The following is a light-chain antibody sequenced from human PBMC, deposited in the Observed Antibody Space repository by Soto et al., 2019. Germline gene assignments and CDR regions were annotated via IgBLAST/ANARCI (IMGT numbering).Light chain of an antibody. V-gene: IGLV2-14*03. Sequence: QSALTQPASVSGSPGQSITISCTGTGSDIGAYNYVSWYQQHPGKAPTLLIYDVTNRPSGISNRFSGSKSGNTASLTIFGLQAEDEADYFCDSQTTSQTRVFGGGTKATVL. J-gene: IGLJ2*01. CDR2: DVT. CDR1: GSDIGAYNY. CDR3: DSQTTSQTRV.